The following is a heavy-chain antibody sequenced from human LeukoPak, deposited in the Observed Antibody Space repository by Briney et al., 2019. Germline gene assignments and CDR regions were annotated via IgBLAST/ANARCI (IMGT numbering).Heavy chain of an antibody. CDR3: ARDRMGTSSYWFDP. V-gene: IGHV1-18*01. CDR1: GYTFTSYG. Sequence: ASVKVSCKASGYTFTSYGISWVRQAPGQGLEWMGWISAYNGNTNYAQKLQGRVTMTTDTSTSTAYMELRSLGSDDTAVYYCARDRMGTSSYWFDPWGQGTLVTVSS. J-gene: IGHJ5*02. CDR2: ISAYNGNT. D-gene: IGHD1-7*01.